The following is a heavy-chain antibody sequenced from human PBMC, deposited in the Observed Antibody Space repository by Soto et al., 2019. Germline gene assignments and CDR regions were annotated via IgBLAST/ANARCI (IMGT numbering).Heavy chain of an antibody. J-gene: IGHJ6*03. Sequence: EVQLVESGGGLVQPGGSLRLSCAASGFTFSSYWMHWVRQVPGKGLVWVSRLYTDGSRTSYADSVKGRFTISRDNAKNTLYLQVNSLRAEDTAVYYCARGAGGYYYIDAWGKGTTVTVSS. CDR1: GFTFSSYW. D-gene: IGHD3-10*01. V-gene: IGHV3-74*01. CDR3: ARGAGGYYYIDA. CDR2: LYTDGSRT.